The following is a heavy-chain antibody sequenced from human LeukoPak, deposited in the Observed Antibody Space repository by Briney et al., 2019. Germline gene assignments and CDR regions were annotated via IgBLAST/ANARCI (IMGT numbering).Heavy chain of an antibody. J-gene: IGHJ4*02. D-gene: IGHD5-24*01. Sequence: GGSLRLSCAGPGFSLSSYDMGWVRQAPGKGLEWVAVVSASGYYTEYADSVKGRFTISRDTSQNTLILEMNGLRAEDTAVYYCAKKPVTIKYPFDNWGLGTLVTVSS. V-gene: IGHV3-23*01. CDR1: GFSLSSYD. CDR3: AKKPVTIKYPFDN. CDR2: VSASGYYT.